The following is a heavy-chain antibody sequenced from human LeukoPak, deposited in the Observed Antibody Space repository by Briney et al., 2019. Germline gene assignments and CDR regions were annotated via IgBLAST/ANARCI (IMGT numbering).Heavy chain of an antibody. J-gene: IGHJ1*01. V-gene: IGHV3-23*01. CDR1: GFTFSSYA. Sequence: GGSLRLSCAASGFTFSSYAMSWVRQAPGKGLEWVSAISGSGGSTYYADSVKGRFTVSRDDSKNTLYLQMNSLRAEDTAVYYCARDSGWELPPEYFQHWGQGTLVTVSS. CDR3: ARDSGWELPPEYFQH. D-gene: IGHD1-26*01. CDR2: ISGSGGST.